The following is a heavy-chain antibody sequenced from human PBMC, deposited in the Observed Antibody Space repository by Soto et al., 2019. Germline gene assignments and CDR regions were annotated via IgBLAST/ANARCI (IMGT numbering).Heavy chain of an antibody. CDR1: GYTFTSYA. V-gene: IGHV1-3*01. CDR2: INAGNGNT. D-gene: IGHD2-2*01. Sequence: QVQLVQSGAEVKKPGASVKVSCKASGYTFTSYAMHWVRQAPGQRLEWMGWINAGNGNTKYSQKFQGRVTITRDTSASTAYMELRSLRSEDTAVYYCARVPSPWAMFDYWGQGTLVTVSS. CDR3: ARVPSPWAMFDY. J-gene: IGHJ4*02.